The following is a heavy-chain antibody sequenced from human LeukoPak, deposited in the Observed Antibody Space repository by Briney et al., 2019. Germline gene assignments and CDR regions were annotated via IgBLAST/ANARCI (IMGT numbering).Heavy chain of an antibody. Sequence: PSETLSLTCAVSGYSISSGYYWGWIRQPPGKGLEWIGSIYHRGSTYYNPSLKSRVTISVDTSKNQFSLKLSSVTAADTAVYYCASNPNCSSASCYVWPSYNWSDPWGQGTLVTVSS. V-gene: IGHV4-38-2*01. CDR3: ASNPNCSSASCYVWPSYNWSDP. CDR2: IYHRGST. CDR1: GYSISSGYY. D-gene: IGHD2-2*01. J-gene: IGHJ5*02.